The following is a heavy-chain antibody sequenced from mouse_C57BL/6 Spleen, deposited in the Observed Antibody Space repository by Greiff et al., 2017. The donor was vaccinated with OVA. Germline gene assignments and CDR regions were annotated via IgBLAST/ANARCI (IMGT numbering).Heavy chain of an antibody. CDR3: ARWSYVRGNFDY. V-gene: IGHV5-17*01. D-gene: IGHD1-1*01. CDR2: ISSGSSTI. Sequence: VQLKESGGGLVKPGGSLKLSCAASGFTFSDYGMHWVRQAPEKGLEWVAYISSGSSTIYYADTVKGRFTISRDNAKNTLFLQMTSLRSEDTAMYYCARWSYVRGNFDYWGQSTTLTVSS. CDR1: GFTFSDYG. J-gene: IGHJ2*01.